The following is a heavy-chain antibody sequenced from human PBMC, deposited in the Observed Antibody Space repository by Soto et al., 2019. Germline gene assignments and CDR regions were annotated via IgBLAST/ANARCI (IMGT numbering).Heavy chain of an antibody. CDR3: AASRDYDDSSGSFCFDP. J-gene: IGHJ5*02. V-gene: IGHV1-58*01. CDR1: GFNFTSCA. CDR2: IVVGSGNT. D-gene: IGHD3-22*01. Sequence: ASVTVSCKASGFNFTSCAVQWVRQARGQRLERIGWIVVGSGNTNYTQKFQERVTITTDMPTRTAYMELSRLRYEEPPVYYWAASRDYDDSSGSFCFDPWRQGTLVTV.